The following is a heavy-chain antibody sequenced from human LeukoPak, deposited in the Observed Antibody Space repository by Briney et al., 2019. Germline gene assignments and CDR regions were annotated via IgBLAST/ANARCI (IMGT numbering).Heavy chain of an antibody. Sequence: GGSLRLSCAASGFTFSGSAIHWVRQASGKGLEWVGRIRSKANNYATLYAASVKGRFTISRDDSKNTAYLQMNSLRAEDTAVYYCARDLVYGSGSVDPWGQGTLVTVSS. V-gene: IGHV3-73*01. CDR2: IRSKANNYAT. D-gene: IGHD3-10*01. CDR1: GFTFSGSA. CDR3: ARDLVYGSGSVDP. J-gene: IGHJ5*02.